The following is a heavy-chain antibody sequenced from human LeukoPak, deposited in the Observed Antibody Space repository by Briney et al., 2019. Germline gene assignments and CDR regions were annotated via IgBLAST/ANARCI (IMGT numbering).Heavy chain of an antibody. CDR1: GYTFTSYG. J-gene: IGHJ4*02. D-gene: IGHD2-15*01. V-gene: IGHV1-18*01. Sequence: VATVKVSCKASGYTFTSYGISWVRQAPGQGLEWMGWISAYNGNTNYAQKLQGRVTMTTDTSTSTAYMELRSLRSDDTAVYYCARDCSGGSCYRGRFDYWGQGTLVTVSS. CDR3: ARDCSGGSCYRGRFDY. CDR2: ISAYNGNT.